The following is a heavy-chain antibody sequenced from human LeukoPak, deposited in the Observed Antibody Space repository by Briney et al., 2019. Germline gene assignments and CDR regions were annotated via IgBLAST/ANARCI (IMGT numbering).Heavy chain of an antibody. D-gene: IGHD6-19*01. CDR2: ISSSGSTL. CDR1: GFTFSDYY. Sequence: GGSLRLSCAASGFTFSDYYVSWIRQAPGKGLEWVSYISSSGSTLYYADSVKGRFTISRHNAKNSLYLQMNSLRAEDTAVYYCARDLEAVAGYFDYWGQGTLVAVSS. V-gene: IGHV3-11*01. J-gene: IGHJ4*02. CDR3: ARDLEAVAGYFDY.